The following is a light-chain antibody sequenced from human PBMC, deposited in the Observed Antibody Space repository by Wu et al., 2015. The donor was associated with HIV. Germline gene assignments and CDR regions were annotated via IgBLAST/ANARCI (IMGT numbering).Light chain of an antibody. CDR1: QSISSY. V-gene: IGKV1-39*01. J-gene: IGKJ2*01. Sequence: DIQMTQSPSSLSASVGDRVTITCRASQSISSYLNWYQQKPGKAPKLLIYAASSLQSGVPSRFSGSGSGTDFTLTISSLQPEDFATYYCQQSYSTPYTFGQGPSWGSN. CDR2: AAS. CDR3: QQSYSTPYT.